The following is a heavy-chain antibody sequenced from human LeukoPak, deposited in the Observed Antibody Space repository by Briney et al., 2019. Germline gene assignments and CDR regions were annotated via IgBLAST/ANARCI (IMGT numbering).Heavy chain of an antibody. CDR2: ISGSGGST. Sequence: GGSLRLSCAASGFNFSSYAMSWVRQAPGKGLEWVSAISGSGGSTYYADSVKGRFTISRDNSKNTLYLQMNSLRAEDTAVYYCAKLSSISYYFDYWGQGTLVTVSS. CDR3: AKLSSISYYFDY. CDR1: GFNFSSYA. V-gene: IGHV3-23*01. D-gene: IGHD1-14*01. J-gene: IGHJ4*02.